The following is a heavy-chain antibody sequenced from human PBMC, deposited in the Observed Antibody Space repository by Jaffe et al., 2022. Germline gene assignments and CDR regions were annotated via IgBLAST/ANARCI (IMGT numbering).Heavy chain of an antibody. Sequence: EVQLLESGGGLVQPGGSLRLSCAASGFTFSSYAMSWVRQAPGKGLEWVSAISGSGGSTYYADSVKGRFTISRDNSKNTLYLQMNSLRAEDTAVYYCAKTGEVVAARGYYFDYWGQGTLVTVSS. V-gene: IGHV3-23*01. CDR3: AKTGEVVAARGYYFDY. CDR1: GFTFSSYA. CDR2: ISGSGGST. D-gene: IGHD2-15*01. J-gene: IGHJ4*02.